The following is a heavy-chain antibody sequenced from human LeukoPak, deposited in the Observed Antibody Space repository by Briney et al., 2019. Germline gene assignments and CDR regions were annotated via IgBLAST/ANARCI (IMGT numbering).Heavy chain of an antibody. CDR1: GYTFTSYH. V-gene: IGHV1-46*01. J-gene: IGHJ6*03. D-gene: IGHD5-18*01. CDR2: INPSGGST. CDR3: ARSRRLPGYGSYYYYYYMDV. Sequence: EASVKVSCKASGYTFTSYHMHWVRQAPGQGLEWMGVINPSGGSTNYAQKFQGRVTLTRDMSTSTVYMELSSLRSEDTAVYYCARSRRLPGYGSYYYYYYMDVWGKGTTVTVSS.